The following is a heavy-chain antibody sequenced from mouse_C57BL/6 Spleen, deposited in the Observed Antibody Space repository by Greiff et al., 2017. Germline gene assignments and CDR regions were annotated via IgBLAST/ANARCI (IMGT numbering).Heavy chain of an antibody. CDR2: IYPGSGST. CDR1: GYTFTSYW. J-gene: IGHJ2*01. V-gene: IGHV1-55*01. D-gene: IGHD2-2*01. Sequence: QVQLQQPGAELVKPGASVKMSCKASGYTFTSYWITWVKQRPGQGLEWIGDIYPGSGSTNYNEKFKSKVTLTVDTSSSTAIMQLSSLTSEYSAVYYSARGYLYFDYWGQGTTLTVSS. CDR3: ARGYLYFDY.